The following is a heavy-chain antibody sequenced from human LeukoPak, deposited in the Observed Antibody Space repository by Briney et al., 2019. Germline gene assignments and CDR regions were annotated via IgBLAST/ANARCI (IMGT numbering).Heavy chain of an antibody. CDR2: INHSGST. Sequence: PSETLSLTCAVYGGSFSGYYWRWIRQPPGKGLEWIGEINHSGSTNYNPSLKSRVTISVDTSKNQFSLKLSSVTAADTAVYYCARGRRGFGEFHLNWFDPWGQGTLVTVSS. V-gene: IGHV4-34*01. CDR3: ARGRRGFGEFHLNWFDP. J-gene: IGHJ5*02. D-gene: IGHD3-10*01. CDR1: GGSFSGYY.